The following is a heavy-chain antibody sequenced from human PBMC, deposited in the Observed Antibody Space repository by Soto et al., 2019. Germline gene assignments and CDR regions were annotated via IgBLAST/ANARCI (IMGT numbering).Heavy chain of an antibody. J-gene: IGHJ4*02. CDR2: IYWDDDE. D-gene: IGHD7-27*01. CDR1: GFSLSTTGVG. Sequence: QITLKESGPTLVKPTQTLTLTCAFSGFSLSTTGVGVGWIRQPPGKALEWLAFIYWDDDERYRPSLKSRLTITKDTSKPQVVLTMANRAPGDKATYYCARTSVNWGSRGLIDHWGQGTLVTVSS. CDR3: ARTSVNWGSRGLIDH. V-gene: IGHV2-5*02.